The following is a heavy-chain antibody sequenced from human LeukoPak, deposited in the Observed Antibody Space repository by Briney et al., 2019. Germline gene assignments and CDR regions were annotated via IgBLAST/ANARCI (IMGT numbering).Heavy chain of an antibody. V-gene: IGHV3-30*02. J-gene: IGHJ6*03. CDR2: IQYNGGSK. CDR3: AKDLNYYMDV. Sequence: WGSLRLSCAASGFTFSSYGMHWVRQAPGKGLEWVAFIQYNGGSKYYADSVKGRFTISRDNSENTLYLHMNSLRAEDTAVYYCAKDLNYYMDVWGKGTTVTISS. CDR1: GFTFSSYG.